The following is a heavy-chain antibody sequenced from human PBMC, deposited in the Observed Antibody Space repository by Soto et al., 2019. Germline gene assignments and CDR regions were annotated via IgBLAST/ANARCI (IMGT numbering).Heavy chain of an antibody. V-gene: IGHV3-49*04. CDR1: GFTFGDYA. CDR3: TRASSLDLEF. Sequence: GWSRRLSCTTSGFTFGDYALSWVRQAPGKGLEWVGFIRRNAYGGTTDYAASVKGRFTISRDDSKSIAYLQMNSLRTEDTALYYCTRASSLDLEFWGQGSLVTVSS. D-gene: IGHD3-3*01. J-gene: IGHJ1*01. CDR2: IRRNAYGGTT.